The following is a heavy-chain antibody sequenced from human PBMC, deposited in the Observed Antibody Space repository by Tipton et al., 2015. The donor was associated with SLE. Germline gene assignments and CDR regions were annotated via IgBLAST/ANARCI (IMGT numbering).Heavy chain of an antibody. CDR2: VNHSGST. V-gene: IGHV4-34*01. Sequence: LSLTCAVYGVSFSDYFWNRIRQSPGKGLEWIGEVNHSGSTDYHPSLKSRVTMSVDTSKNQFSLKLSSVTDADTAVYYCAREGQYQGWFDPWGQGTLVTVSS. CDR3: AREGQYQGWFDP. J-gene: IGHJ5*02. CDR1: GVSFSDYF. D-gene: IGHD2-2*01.